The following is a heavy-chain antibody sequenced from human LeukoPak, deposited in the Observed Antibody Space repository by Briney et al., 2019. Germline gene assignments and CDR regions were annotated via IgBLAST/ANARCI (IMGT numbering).Heavy chain of an antibody. CDR2: ISGSGGST. D-gene: IGHD6-19*01. Sequence: GGSLRLSCAASGFTFSSYAMSWVRQAPGKGLEWVSAISGSGGSTYYADSVKGRFTISRDNSKNTLYLQMNSLRAEDTAEYYCAKDFWRRVAVAGFADYWGQGTLVTVSS. V-gene: IGHV3-23*01. CDR3: AKDFWRRVAVAGFADY. CDR1: GFTFSSYA. J-gene: IGHJ4*02.